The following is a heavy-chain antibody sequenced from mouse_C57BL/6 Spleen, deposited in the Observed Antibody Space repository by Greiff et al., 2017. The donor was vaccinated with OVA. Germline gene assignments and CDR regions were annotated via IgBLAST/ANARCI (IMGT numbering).Heavy chain of an antibody. CDR3: ARNFLGHYAMDY. CDR1: GFSLTSSG. Sequence: VQLQQSGPGLVQPSQSLSITCTVSGFSLTSSGVHWVRQSPGKGLEWLGVIWSGGSTDYNAAFISRLSISKDNSKSQVFFKMNSLQADDTAIYYWARNFLGHYAMDYWGQGTSVTVSA. V-gene: IGHV2-2*01. D-gene: IGHD4-1*01. J-gene: IGHJ4*01. CDR2: IWSGGST.